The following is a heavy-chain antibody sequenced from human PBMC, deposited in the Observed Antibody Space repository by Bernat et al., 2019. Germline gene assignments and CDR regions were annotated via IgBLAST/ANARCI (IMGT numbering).Heavy chain of an antibody. CDR2: IYPGDSDT. CDR3: SRRYCSSTSCSQYNWFDP. Sequence: EVQLVQSGAEVKKPGESLKIPCKGFGYSFTTYWIGWVRQVPGKGLEWMGIIYPGDSDTRYSPSFQGQVSISADKSISTAYLQWSSLKASDTAVYYCSRRYCSSTSCSQYNWFDPWGQGTLVTVSS. V-gene: IGHV5-51*01. J-gene: IGHJ5*02. CDR1: GYSFTTYW. D-gene: IGHD2-2*01.